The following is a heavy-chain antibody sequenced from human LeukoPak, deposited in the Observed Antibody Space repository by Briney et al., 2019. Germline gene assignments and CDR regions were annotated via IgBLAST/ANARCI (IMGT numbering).Heavy chain of an antibody. D-gene: IGHD1-26*01. CDR2: IYYSGST. Sequence: PTETLSLTCTVSGGSISSSSDYWGWIRQPPGNGLERIGSIYYSGSTYYNPSLKSRVTISVDTSKNQFSLKLSSVTAADTAVCRCSRGRVGATTTWFDPLGQGTLVTVSS. CDR3: SRGRVGATTTWFDP. J-gene: IGHJ5*02. CDR1: GGSISSSSDY. V-gene: IGHV4-39*01.